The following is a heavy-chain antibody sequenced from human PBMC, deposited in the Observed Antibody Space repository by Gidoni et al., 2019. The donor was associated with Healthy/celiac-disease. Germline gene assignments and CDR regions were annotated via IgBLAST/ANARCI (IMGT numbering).Heavy chain of an antibody. CDR2: IYYSGST. J-gene: IGHJ4*02. V-gene: IGHV4-39*01. Sequence: QLQLQESGPGLGKPSETRSLTCPVSCGRISSSSDSWGWIRQPPGKGLEWIGSIYYSGSTYYNPSLKSRVTISVDTSKNQFSLKLSSVTAADTAVYYCAKSFSGSYYLFSDYWGQGTLVTVSS. CDR3: AKSFSGSYYLFSDY. CDR1: CGRISSSSDS. D-gene: IGHD1-26*01.